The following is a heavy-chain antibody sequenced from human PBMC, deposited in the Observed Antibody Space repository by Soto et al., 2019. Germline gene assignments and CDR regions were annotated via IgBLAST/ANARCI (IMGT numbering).Heavy chain of an antibody. D-gene: IGHD5-12*01. Sequence: QITLKESGPTLVKPTQTLTLTCTFSGFSLSTRGVAVGWFRQPPGKALGWLALIYWDEDKWYSPALKSRLPITDDTSKNQVVLTMTTMDPVDTATYYCAHRPRGYAYYFDYWGQGTLVTVSS. CDR2: IYWDEDK. J-gene: IGHJ4*02. V-gene: IGHV2-5*02. CDR3: AHRPRGYAYYFDY. CDR1: GFSLSTRGVA.